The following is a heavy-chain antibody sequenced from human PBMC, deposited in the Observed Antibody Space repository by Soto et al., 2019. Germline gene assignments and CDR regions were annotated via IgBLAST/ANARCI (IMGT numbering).Heavy chain of an antibody. CDR1: GYSISSGSS. J-gene: IGHJ4*01. CDR2: IYHGGTT. V-gene: IGHV4-38-2*02. D-gene: IGHD6-19*01. Sequence: PSETLSLTCTVSGYSISSGSSWAWIRQPPGKGPEWIASIYHGGTTFYNPSLKSRITISVDTSNTQFSLKLTSVTAADTAVYYCARVHVMVVAGSTFDYWGHGTLVTVSS. CDR3: ARVHVMVVAGSTFDY.